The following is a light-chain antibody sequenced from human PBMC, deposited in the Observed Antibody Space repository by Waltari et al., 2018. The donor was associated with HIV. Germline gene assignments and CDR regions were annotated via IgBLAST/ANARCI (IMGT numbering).Light chain of an antibody. CDR3: QVWDSSALYV. J-gene: IGLJ1*01. CDR2: KNS. Sequence: SYELTQSLPVSVPLRQTATITCGRPKIGSKSVHWYQQTSSPVTVLVIYKNSNRPSGIPERFSGSNAGTTATLAITGVQAGDEADYYCQVWDSSALYVFGPGTKVTV. CDR1: KIGSKS. V-gene: IGLV3-9*01.